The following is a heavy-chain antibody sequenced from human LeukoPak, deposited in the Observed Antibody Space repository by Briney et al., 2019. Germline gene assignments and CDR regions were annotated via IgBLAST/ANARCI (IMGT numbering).Heavy chain of an antibody. D-gene: IGHD3-22*01. J-gene: IGHJ4*02. CDR2: IKSKPYGGTR. CDR1: GFTFGDYA. Sequence: GVSLRLSCTASGFTFGDYAMIWLRQAPGKALEWVGFIKSKPYGGTRDYAACVKGRFTISRDDSKSIAYLQMNSLKTEDTAVYYCTRVYYYDSSGEYYFDYWGQGTLVTVSS. CDR3: TRVYYYDSSGEYYFDY. V-gene: IGHV3-49*03.